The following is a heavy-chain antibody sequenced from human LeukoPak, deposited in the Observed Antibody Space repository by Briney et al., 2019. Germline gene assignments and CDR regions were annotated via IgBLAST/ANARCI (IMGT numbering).Heavy chain of an antibody. CDR2: FDLEDSET. D-gene: IGHD1-26*01. CDR3: ATDVRLVGATRDY. V-gene: IGHV1-24*01. J-gene: IGHJ4*02. CDR1: GYTLTELS. Sequence: GSSVKVSCKVSGYTLTELSMHWGRQAPGKGLEWRGGFDLEDSETIYAQKFQGRVTMTEDTSTDTAYMELSSLRSEDTAVYYCATDVRLVGATRDYWGQGTLVTVSS.